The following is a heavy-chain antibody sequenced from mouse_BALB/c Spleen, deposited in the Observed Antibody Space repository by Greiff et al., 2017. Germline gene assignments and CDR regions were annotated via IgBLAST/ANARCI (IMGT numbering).Heavy chain of an antibody. J-gene: IGHJ4*01. Sequence: EVKLQQSGAELVKPGASVKLSCTASGFNIKDTYMHWVKQRPEQGLEWIGRIDPANGNTKYDPKFQGKATITADTSSNTAYLQLSSLTSEDTAVYYCASGFLYAMDYWGQGTSVTVSS. V-gene: IGHV14-3*02. CDR2: IDPANGNT. CDR1: GFNIKDTY. CDR3: ASGFLYAMDY.